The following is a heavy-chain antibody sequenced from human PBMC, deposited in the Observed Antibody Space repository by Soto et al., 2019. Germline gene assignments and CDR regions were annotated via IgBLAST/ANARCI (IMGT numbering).Heavy chain of an antibody. Sequence: SVKVSCKASGFTFTSSAMQCVRQSHGRRLEWIGWIVVGSGNTNYAQKFQERVTITRDMSTSTAYMELSSLRSEDTAVYYCAARGYCGGGSCYYGMEVWGQGTTVTVSS. CDR3: AARGYCGGGSCYYGMEV. CDR2: IVVGSGNT. D-gene: IGHD2-15*01. J-gene: IGHJ6*02. CDR1: GFTFTSSA. V-gene: IGHV1-58*02.